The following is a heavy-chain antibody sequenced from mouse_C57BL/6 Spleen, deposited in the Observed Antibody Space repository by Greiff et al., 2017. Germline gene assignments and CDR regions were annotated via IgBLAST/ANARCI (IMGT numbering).Heavy chain of an antibody. J-gene: IGHJ3*01. D-gene: IGHD3-1*01. CDR2: IYPGDGDT. CDR3: AGGLRFAY. V-gene: IGHV1-80*01. CDR1: GYAFSSYW. Sequence: VQLQQSGAELVKPGASVKISCKASGYAFSSYWMNWVKQRPGQGLEWIGQIYPGDGDTNYNGKFKGKATLTADKSSSTAYLQLRSLTSEDSSVYSCAGGLRFAYWGQGTLVTVSA.